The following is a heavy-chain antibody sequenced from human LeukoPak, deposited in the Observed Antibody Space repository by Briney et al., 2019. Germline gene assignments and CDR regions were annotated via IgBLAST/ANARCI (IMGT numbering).Heavy chain of an antibody. CDR2: IIPIFGTA. J-gene: IGHJ3*02. CDR1: GGTFSSYA. D-gene: IGHD5-18*01. V-gene: IGHV1-69*06. CDR3: ASPRRDTAMARAFDI. Sequence: ASVKVSCKASGGTFSSYAISWVRQAPGQGLEWMGGIIPIFGTANYAQKSQGRVTITADKSTSTDYMELSSLRSEDTAVYYCASPRRDTAMARAFDIWGQGTMVTVSS.